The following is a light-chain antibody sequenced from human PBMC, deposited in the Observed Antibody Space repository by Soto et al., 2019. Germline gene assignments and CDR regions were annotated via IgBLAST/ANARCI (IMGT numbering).Light chain of an antibody. CDR3: QQRKKWATMT. Sequence: EIVSTMSPFIVSLSQGERATLSCRASQTVDNFLAWYQLKPGKAPRLLIYDATKRASGIPVGFTGSGSGTDFILTISNIDAEDVAIHYCQQRKKWATMTSGQGALLEI. CDR2: DAT. V-gene: IGKV3-11*01. J-gene: IGKJ5*01. CDR1: QTVDNF.